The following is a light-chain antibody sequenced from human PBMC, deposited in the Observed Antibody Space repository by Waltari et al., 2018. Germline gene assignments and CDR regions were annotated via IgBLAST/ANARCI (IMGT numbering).Light chain of an antibody. J-gene: IGKJ5*01. CDR2: QAS. CDR3: QQYKSYPIT. V-gene: IGKV1-5*03. Sequence: DIQMTQSPSTLSASIGDRVTITCRASQSIAIWLAWYQQKPGKDPKLLIYQASSLESGVASRCSGSCFGTEFTLTISSLQPDDFAVYYCQQYKSYPITFGQGTRLEIK. CDR1: QSIAIW.